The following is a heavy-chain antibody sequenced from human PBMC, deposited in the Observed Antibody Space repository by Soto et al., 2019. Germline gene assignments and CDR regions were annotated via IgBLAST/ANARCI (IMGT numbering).Heavy chain of an antibody. CDR2: IYHSGST. Sequence: QLQLQESGSGLVKPSQTLSLTCAVSGGSISSGGYSWSWIRQPPGKGLEWIGYIYHSGSTYYNPSLKSRVTISVDRSKNQFSLKLSSVTAADTAVYYCARVGSVVVPAVVPNEAFDIWGQGTMVTVSS. D-gene: IGHD2-2*01. CDR3: ARVGSVVVPAVVPNEAFDI. CDR1: GGSISSGGYS. V-gene: IGHV4-30-2*01. J-gene: IGHJ3*02.